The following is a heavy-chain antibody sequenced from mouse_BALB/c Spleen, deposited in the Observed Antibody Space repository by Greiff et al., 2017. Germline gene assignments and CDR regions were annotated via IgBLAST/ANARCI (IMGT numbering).Heavy chain of an antibody. V-gene: IGHV1-7*01. CDR2: INPSTGYT. CDR1: GYTFTSYW. CDR3: AIKDYYGSSFDY. J-gene: IGHJ2*01. D-gene: IGHD1-1*01. Sequence: VQLQQSGAELAKPGASVKMSCKASGYTFTSYWMHWVKQRPGQGLEWIGYINPSTGYTEYNQKFKDQATLTADKSSSTAYMQLSSRTSEDSAVYYCAIKDYYGSSFDYWGQGTALTGSS.